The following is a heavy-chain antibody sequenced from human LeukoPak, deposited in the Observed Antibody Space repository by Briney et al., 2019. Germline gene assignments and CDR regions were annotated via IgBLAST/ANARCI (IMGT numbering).Heavy chain of an antibody. Sequence: SETLSLTCTVSGGSNSSSDYYWCWIRQPPGKGLEWIGYIYYSGSTYYNPSLKSRVTISVDTSKNQFSLKLSSVTAADTAVYYCARESRASFDSWGRGTLVTVSS. V-gene: IGHV4-30-4*01. CDR3: ARESRASFDS. CDR2: IYYSGST. CDR1: GGSNSSSDYY. J-gene: IGHJ4*02.